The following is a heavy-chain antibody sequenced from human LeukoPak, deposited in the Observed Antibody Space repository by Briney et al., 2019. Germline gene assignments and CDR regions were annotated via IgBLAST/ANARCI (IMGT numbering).Heavy chain of an antibody. V-gene: IGHV4-34*01. CDR3: ARQGGGGSGHFDY. D-gene: IGHD2-15*01. J-gene: IGHJ4*02. CDR2: INHSGST. Sequence: SETLSLTCDVYGGSFSGYYWSWIRQHPGKGPEWIGEINHSGSTNYKPSLNSRVTISVDTSKNQFSLKVSSVTAADTAVYYCARQGGGGSGHFDYWGQGTLVTVSS. CDR1: GGSFSGYY.